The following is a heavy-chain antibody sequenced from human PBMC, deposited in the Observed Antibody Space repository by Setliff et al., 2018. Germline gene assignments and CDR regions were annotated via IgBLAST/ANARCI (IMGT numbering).Heavy chain of an antibody. CDR3: ARGLVGARKMDS. CDR2: INPNGVS. V-gene: IGHV4-34*01. D-gene: IGHD1-26*01. CDR1: GGSLDDYF. J-gene: IGHJ4*02. Sequence: PSETLSLTCAVYGGSLDDYFWTWIRQSPDKGLEWIGEINPNGVSNYNPSLKSRVTLSVDTSKNQFTLNLTSVTAADTAVFYCARGLVGARKMDSWGQGTLVTVSS.